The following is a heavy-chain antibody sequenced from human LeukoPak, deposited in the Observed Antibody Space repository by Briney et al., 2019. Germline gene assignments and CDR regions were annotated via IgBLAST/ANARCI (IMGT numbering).Heavy chain of an antibody. CDR2: INSDGSST. CDR3: TRDRYTYADFDY. CDR1: GFTFSNYW. J-gene: IGHJ4*02. Sequence: GGSLRLSCAASGFTFSNYWMHWVRQAPGKGLVWVSHINSDGSSTTYADSVKGRFTISRDNAKNTLYLQMNSLRAEDTAVYYCTRDRYTYADFDYWGQGILVTVS. V-gene: IGHV3-74*01. D-gene: IGHD5-18*01.